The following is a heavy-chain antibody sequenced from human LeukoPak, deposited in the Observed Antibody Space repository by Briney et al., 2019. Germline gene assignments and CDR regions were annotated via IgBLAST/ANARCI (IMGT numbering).Heavy chain of an antibody. CDR3: ASVYCSGGSCYGDLGY. D-gene: IGHD2-15*01. J-gene: IGHJ4*02. CDR2: TSAYNGNT. V-gene: IGHV1-18*01. CDR1: GYTFTSYG. Sequence: ASVEVSCKASGYTFTSYGISWVRQAPGLGLEWMGRTSAYNGNTNYAQKLQGRVTMTTDTSTSTAYMELRSLRSDDTAVYYCASVYCSGGSCYGDLGYWGQGTLVTVSS.